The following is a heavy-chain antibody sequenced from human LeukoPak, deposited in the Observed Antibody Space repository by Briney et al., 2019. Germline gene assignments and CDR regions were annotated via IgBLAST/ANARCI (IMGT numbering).Heavy chain of an antibody. CDR1: GGSISSYY. CDR3: STVVVAATGYFQH. D-gene: IGHD2-15*01. CDR2: IYYSGST. J-gene: IGHJ1*01. V-gene: IGHV4-59*01. Sequence: PSETLSLTCTVSGGSISSYYWSWIRQPPGKGLEWIGYIYYSGSTNYNPSLKSRVTISVDTSKNQFSLKLSSVTAADTAVYYCSTVVVAATGYFQHWGQGTLVTVSS.